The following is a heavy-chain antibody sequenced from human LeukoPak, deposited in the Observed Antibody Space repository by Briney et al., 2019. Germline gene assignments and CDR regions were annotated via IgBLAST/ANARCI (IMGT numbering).Heavy chain of an antibody. CDR3: ANSRRRSYYYYGMDV. J-gene: IGHJ6*02. Sequence: SKTLSLTCTVSGGSISSYYWSWIRQPAGKGLEWIGRIYTSGSTNYNPSLKSRVTMSVDTSKNQFSLKLSSVTAADTAVYYCANSRRRSYYYYGMDVWGQGTTVTASS. CDR2: IYTSGST. D-gene: IGHD6-13*01. CDR1: GGSISSYY. V-gene: IGHV4-4*07.